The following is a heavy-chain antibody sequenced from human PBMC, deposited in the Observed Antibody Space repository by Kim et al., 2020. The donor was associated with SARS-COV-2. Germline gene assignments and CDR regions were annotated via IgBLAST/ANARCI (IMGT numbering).Heavy chain of an antibody. Sequence: SETLSLTCAVSGGSISSSNWWRWVRQPPGKGLEWIGEIYHSGSTNYNPSLKSRVTISVDKSKNQFSLKLSSVTAADTAVYYCARVKRVVRGFYGMDVWGQGTTVTVSS. V-gene: IGHV4-4*02. J-gene: IGHJ6*02. D-gene: IGHD3-10*01. CDR3: ARVKRVVRGFYGMDV. CDR1: GGSISSSNW. CDR2: IYHSGST.